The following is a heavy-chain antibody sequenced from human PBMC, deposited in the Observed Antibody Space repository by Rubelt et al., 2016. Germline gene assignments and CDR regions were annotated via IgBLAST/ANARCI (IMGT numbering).Heavy chain of an antibody. Sequence: EVQLLESGGGLVQPGGSLGLSCAASGFAFSSYWMNWVRQAPGKGLAWVAKINLDGGEKYYVDSVKGRFTISRDNAKKSLHLQMDSLRAEDTAVYYCTRGYYSFDPWGQGALVTVSS. J-gene: IGHJ5*02. CDR1: GFAFSSYW. CDR2: INLDGGEK. D-gene: IGHD1-26*01. CDR3: TRGYYSFDP. V-gene: IGHV3-7*01.